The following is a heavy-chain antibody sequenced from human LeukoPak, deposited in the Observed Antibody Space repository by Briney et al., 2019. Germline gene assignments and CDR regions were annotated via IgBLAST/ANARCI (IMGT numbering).Heavy chain of an antibody. J-gene: IGHJ4*02. CDR2: IYHSGST. Sequence: SGTLSLTCAVSGGSISSSNWWSWVRQPPGKGLEWIGEIYHSGSTNYNPSLKSRVTISVDTSKNQFSLKLSSVTAADTAVYYCASGTTVTNFAYWGQGTLVTVSS. CDR3: ASGTTVTNFAY. V-gene: IGHV4-4*02. CDR1: GGSISSSNW. D-gene: IGHD4-17*01.